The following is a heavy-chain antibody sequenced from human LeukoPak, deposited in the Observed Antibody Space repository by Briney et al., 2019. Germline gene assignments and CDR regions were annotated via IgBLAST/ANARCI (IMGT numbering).Heavy chain of an antibody. CDR1: GYTFTSYG. V-gene: IGHV1-18*01. CDR2: ISAYNGNT. CDR3: ARERKRTGAFDI. Sequence: ASVKVSCKASGYTFTSYGISWVRQAPGQGLEWMGWISAYNGNTNYAQKLQGRVTMTIDTSTSTAYMELRSLRSDDTAVYYCARERKRTGAFDIWGQGTMVTVSS. J-gene: IGHJ3*02.